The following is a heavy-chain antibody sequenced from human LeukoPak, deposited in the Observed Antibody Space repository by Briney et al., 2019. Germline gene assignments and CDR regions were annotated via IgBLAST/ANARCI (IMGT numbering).Heavy chain of an antibody. V-gene: IGHV1-2*02. CDR3: ARGRRSSSGTAALYY. CDR2: INPNSGGT. D-gene: IGHD6-13*01. CDR1: GYTFTGYY. J-gene: IGHJ4*02. Sequence: VASVKVSCKASGYTFTGYYMHWVRQAPGQGLEWMGWINPNSGGTNYAQKFQGRVTMTRDTSISTAYMELSRLRSDDTAVYYCARGRRSSSGTAALYYWGQGTLVTVSS.